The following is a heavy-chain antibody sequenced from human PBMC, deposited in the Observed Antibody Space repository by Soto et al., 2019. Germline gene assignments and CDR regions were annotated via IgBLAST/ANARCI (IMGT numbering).Heavy chain of an antibody. CDR3: ARENPGYDYVWGSYRSWNYCDY. CDR1: GGSISSGGYY. Sequence: QVQLQESGPGLVKPSQTLSLTCTVSGGSISSGGYYWSWIRQHPGKGLEWIGYIYYSGSTYYNPSLKSRVIISVDTSKNQFPLKLSSVTAADTAVYYCARENPGYDYVWGSYRSWNYCDYWGQGTLVTVSS. J-gene: IGHJ4*02. CDR2: IYYSGST. D-gene: IGHD3-16*02. V-gene: IGHV4-31*03.